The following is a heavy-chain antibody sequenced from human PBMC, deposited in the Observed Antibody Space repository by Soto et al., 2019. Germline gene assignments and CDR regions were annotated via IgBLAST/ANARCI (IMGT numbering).Heavy chain of an antibody. CDR1: CGSISSSNW. CDR2: IYHSGST. J-gene: IGHJ4*02. D-gene: IGHD3-10*01. V-gene: IGHV4-4*02. CDR3: ARRWGEGRVDY. Sequence: QVQLQESGPGLVKPSGTLSLTCAVSCGSISSSNWWSWVRQPPGKGLEWIGEIYHSGSTNYNPSLKGRVTISVDKSRNQFSMKLSSVTDAATAVYYCARRWGEGRVDYWGQGTLVTVSS.